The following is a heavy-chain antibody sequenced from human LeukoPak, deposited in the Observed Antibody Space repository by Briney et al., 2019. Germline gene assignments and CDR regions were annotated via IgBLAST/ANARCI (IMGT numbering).Heavy chain of an antibody. CDR1: GGSFSSYY. V-gene: IGHV4-39*07. J-gene: IGHJ4*02. Sequence: PSETLSLTCTVSGGSFSSYYWGWIRQPPGKGLEWIGSIYYSGSTYYNPSLKSRVTISVDTSKNQFSLKLSSVTAADTAVYYCARGPYYYDSSGYYYFDYWGQGTLVTVSS. CDR3: ARGPYYYDSSGYYYFDY. D-gene: IGHD3-22*01. CDR2: IYYSGST.